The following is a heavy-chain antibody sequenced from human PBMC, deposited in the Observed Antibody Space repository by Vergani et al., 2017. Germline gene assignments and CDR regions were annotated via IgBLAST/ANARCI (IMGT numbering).Heavy chain of an antibody. CDR3: AKHFRGWGIDY. V-gene: IGHV3-30*02. CDR1: GFTLSNYD. Sequence: QVQLVESGGGVVQRGGSLRLSCATSGFTLSNYDMQWIRQGPGKGLEFVAFIQFDGSNQYYADSVKGRFTLSRDFSKNTLYLQMNSLRTYDTATYYCAKHFRGWGIDYWGQGTQVIVSS. J-gene: IGHJ4*02. CDR2: IQFDGSNQ. D-gene: IGHD3-16*01.